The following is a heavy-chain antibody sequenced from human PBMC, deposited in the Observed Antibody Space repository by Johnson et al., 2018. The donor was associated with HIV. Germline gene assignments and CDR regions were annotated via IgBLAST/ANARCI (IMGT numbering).Heavy chain of an antibody. V-gene: IGHV3-30*18. CDR2: VSSDGSNK. D-gene: IGHD3-16*01. Sequence: QVQLVESGGGLVKPGRSLRLSCEASGFSFSNYAMDWVRQAPGKGLEWVAFVSSDGSNKNYADSVKGRFTISRDNSKNTVYLQMNSLRVEETVVYYCAKDLGANKDDGWVTPYYYYISVAYPVPDPRAVVGAFDIWGQGTMVTVSS. CDR1: GFSFSNYA. CDR3: AKDLGANKDDGWVTPYYYYISVAYPVPDPRAVVGAFDI. J-gene: IGHJ3*02.